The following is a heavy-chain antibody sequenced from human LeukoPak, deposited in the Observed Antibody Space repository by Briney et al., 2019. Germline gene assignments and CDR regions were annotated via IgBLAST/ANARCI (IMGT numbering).Heavy chain of an antibody. V-gene: IGHV3-33*01. CDR2: IWYDGNTK. CDR3: AGQEARAFDI. Sequence: PGRSLRLACAASGFTFSSYGMHWVRQAPGKGLEWVAVIWYDGNTKHYADSVEGRFTISRDNSRNTLYLQMNSLGAEGTAVYYCAGQEARAFDIWGQGTVVTVSS. J-gene: IGHJ3*02. CDR1: GFTFSSYG.